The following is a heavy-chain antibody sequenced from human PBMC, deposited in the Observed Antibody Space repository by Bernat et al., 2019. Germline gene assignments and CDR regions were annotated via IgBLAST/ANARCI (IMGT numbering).Heavy chain of an antibody. D-gene: IGHD3-10*01. J-gene: IGHJ5*02. CDR2: ISSSGSTI. CDR3: ARGALWFTFDP. Sequence: EVQLVESGGGLVQPGGSLRLSCAASGFTFSSYEMNWVRQAPGKGLEWVSYISSSGSTIYYADSGKGRFTISRDNAKNSLYLQMNSLRAEDTAVYYCARGALWFTFDPWGQGTLVTVSS. V-gene: IGHV3-48*03. CDR1: GFTFSSYE.